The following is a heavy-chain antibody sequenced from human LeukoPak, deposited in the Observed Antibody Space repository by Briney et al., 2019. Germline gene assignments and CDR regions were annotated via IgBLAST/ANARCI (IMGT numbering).Heavy chain of an antibody. V-gene: IGHV3-53*01. D-gene: IGHD1-7*01. J-gene: IGHJ4*02. CDR2: IYPGGTT. CDR3: AKEGLELYYFDY. CDR1: GFTVSSNY. Sequence: GSLRLSCVASGFTVSSNYMSWVRQAPGKGPEWVSLIYPGGTTYYADAVKSRFTISRDNSKNTLYLQMNSLRAEDTAVYYCAKEGLELYYFDYWGQGTLVTVSS.